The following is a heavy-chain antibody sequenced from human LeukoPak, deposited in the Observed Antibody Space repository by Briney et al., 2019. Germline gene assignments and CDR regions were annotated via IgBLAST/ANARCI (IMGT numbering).Heavy chain of an antibody. Sequence: PSETLSLTCTVSGGSISSYYWSWIRQPPGKGLEWIGYSYYSGSTNYNPSLKSRVTISVDTSKTQFSLKLNSVTAADTAVYSCARESYYDSSGYSHDAFDIWGQGTMVTVSS. CDR2: SYYSGST. J-gene: IGHJ3*02. D-gene: IGHD3-22*01. CDR3: ARESYYDSSGYSHDAFDI. CDR1: GGSISSYY. V-gene: IGHV4-59*12.